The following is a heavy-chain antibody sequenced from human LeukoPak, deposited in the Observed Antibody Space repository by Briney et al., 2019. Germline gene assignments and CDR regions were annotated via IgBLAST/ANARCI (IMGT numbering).Heavy chain of an antibody. CDR1: GGSFSGYY. J-gene: IGHJ6*02. D-gene: IGHD2-15*01. Sequence: SETLSLTCAVYGGSFSGYYWSWIRQPPGKGLEWIGEINHSGSTNYNPSLKSRVTISVDTSKNQFSLKLSSVTAADTAMYYCARQAGYCSGGGCYYYGMDVWGQGTTVTVSS. CDR2: INHSGST. CDR3: ARQAGYCSGGGCYYYGMDV. V-gene: IGHV4-34*01.